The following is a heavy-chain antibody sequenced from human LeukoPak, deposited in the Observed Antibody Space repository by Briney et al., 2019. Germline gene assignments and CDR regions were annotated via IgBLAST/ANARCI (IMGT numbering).Heavy chain of an antibody. D-gene: IGHD6-13*01. CDR1: GFTFDDYA. V-gene: IGHV3-9*01. CDR2: ISWNSGSI. CDR3: AKGGAAAFDY. J-gene: IGHJ4*02. Sequence: GGSLRLSCAASGFTFDDYAMHWVRQAPGKGLEWVSGISWNSGSIGYADSVKGRFTISRDNAKNSLYLQMNSLRAEDTALYYCAKGGAAAFDYWGQGTLVTVSS.